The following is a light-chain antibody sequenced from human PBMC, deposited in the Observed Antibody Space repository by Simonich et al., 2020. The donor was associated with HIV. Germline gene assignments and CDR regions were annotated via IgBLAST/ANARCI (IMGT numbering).Light chain of an antibody. CDR2: EGS. CDR3: CSHAGSGTLV. V-gene: IGLV2-23*01. CDR1: SSDVGIYNL. J-gene: IGLJ3*02. Sequence: QSALTQPASVSGSPGQSITISCTGTSSDVGIYNLVSWYQQHPGKAPKLMIYEGSKRPSGVSNRFSGSKSGNTASLTISGLQAEDEADYYCCSHAGSGTLVFGGGTKLTVL.